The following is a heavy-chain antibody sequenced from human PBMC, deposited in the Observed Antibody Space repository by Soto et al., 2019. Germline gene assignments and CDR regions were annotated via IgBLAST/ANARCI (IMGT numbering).Heavy chain of an antibody. Sequence: EVQLVESGGGFIQPGGSLRLSCAASGLPISNAWMNWVRQAPGKGLEWVGRIKTKGEGGPTDYAAAVKGRFTVSRDDSKNTLHLQMTSLKTEDTAVYYCTTGSVEGVWGQGTTVTVSS. CDR2: IKTKGEGGPT. D-gene: IGHD2-15*01. J-gene: IGHJ6*02. CDR3: TTGSVEGV. V-gene: IGHV3-15*07. CDR1: GLPISNAW.